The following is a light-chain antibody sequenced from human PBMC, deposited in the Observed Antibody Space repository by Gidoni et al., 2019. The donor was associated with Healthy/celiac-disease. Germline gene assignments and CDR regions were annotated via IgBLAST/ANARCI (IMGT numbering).Light chain of an antibody. V-gene: IGKV3-20*01. CDR1: QSVTNNY. CDR3: QQSGSSPYT. CDR2: DAS. Sequence: EIVLTQSPGTLSLSPGERATLSCRASQSVTNNYLAWYQQKPGQAPRLVIYDASNRATGIPDRFSGSGSGPDFTLTISRLEPEDFAVYYCQQSGSSPYTLXXXSKLEIK. J-gene: IGKJ2*01.